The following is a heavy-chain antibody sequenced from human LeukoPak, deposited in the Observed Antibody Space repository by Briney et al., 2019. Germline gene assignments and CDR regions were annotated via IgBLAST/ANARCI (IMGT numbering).Heavy chain of an antibody. CDR1: GGSISSYY. V-gene: IGHV4-59*01. CDR2: MHHSGSI. Sequence: SETLSLTCTVSGGSISSYYWSWIWQPPGKGLEWIGYMHHSGSINYNPSLKSRVTISGDTSKNQFSLKLSSVTAADTAVYYCARSGGGSSYGGFDYWGQGTLVTVSS. J-gene: IGHJ4*02. D-gene: IGHD5-18*01. CDR3: ARSGGGSSYGGFDY.